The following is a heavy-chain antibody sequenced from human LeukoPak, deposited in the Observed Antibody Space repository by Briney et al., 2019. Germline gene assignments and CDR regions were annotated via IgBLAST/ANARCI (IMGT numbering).Heavy chain of an antibody. D-gene: IGHD3-9*01. CDR1: GFTFSNYN. CDR2: INTGSNTI. CDR3: AKGRVHYDILTGADY. Sequence: GGSLRLSCVSSGFTFSNYNMIWVRQAPGKGLEWISYINTGSNTIYYTDSVKGRFTISRDNSKNTLYLQMNSLRAEDTAVYYCAKGRVHYDILTGADYWGQGTLVTVSS. J-gene: IGHJ4*02. V-gene: IGHV3-48*01.